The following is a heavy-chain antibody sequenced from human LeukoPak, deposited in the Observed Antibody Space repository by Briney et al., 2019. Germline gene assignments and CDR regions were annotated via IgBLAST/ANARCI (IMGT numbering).Heavy chain of an antibody. CDR1: GGSISSYY. D-gene: IGHD2-2*01. V-gene: IGHV4-4*07. J-gene: IGHJ4*02. CDR3: ARDSMYCSSSSCFSRGDY. Sequence: PSETLSLTCTVSGGSISSYYWSWIRQPAGKGLEWIGRIYNSGNTNYNPSLKSRVAMSVDTSKNQISLKLRSGTAADTAVYYCARDSMYCSSSSCFSRGDYWGQGTLVTVSS. CDR2: IYNSGNT.